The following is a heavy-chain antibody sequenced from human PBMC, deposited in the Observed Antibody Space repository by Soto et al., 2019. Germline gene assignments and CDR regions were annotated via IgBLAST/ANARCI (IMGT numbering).Heavy chain of an antibody. CDR2: ISGSGDYT. D-gene: IGHD4-17*01. J-gene: IGHJ3*02. Sequence: EVQLLESGGGLVQPGGSLRLSCAASGFTFSTSGMSWVRQAPGKGLEWVSSISGSGDYTNYAGSVKGRFTISRDNSKNTLYLQINRLTAKDTDVYYCANHGGFDIWDQRKMVAVSS. CDR3: ANHGGFDI. CDR1: GFTFSTSG. V-gene: IGHV3-23*01.